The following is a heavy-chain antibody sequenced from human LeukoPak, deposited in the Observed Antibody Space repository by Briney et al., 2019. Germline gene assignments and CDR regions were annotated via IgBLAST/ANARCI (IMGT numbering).Heavy chain of an antibody. CDR2: IWYDGSNK. V-gene: IGHV3-33*01. D-gene: IGHD4-17*01. Sequence: PGRSLRLSCAASGFTFSSYGMHWVRQAPGKGLEWVAVIWYDGSNKYYADSVKGRFTISRDNSKNTLYLQMNSLRAEDTATYYCARDPNGDYLGAFDFWGQGTMVTVSS. J-gene: IGHJ3*01. CDR3: ARDPNGDYLGAFDF. CDR1: GFTFSSYG.